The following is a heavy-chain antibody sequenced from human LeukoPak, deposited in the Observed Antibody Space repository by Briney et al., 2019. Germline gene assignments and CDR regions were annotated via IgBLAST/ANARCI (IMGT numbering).Heavy chain of an antibody. CDR2: ISYDGSNE. D-gene: IGHD6-19*01. Sequence: GGSLGLSCAASGFTFSGYAMHWVRQTPGKGLEWMAVISYDGSNEYYADSVKGRFTISRDNSKKTLYLQMNSLRAEDTAVYYCARASGWSQPYCLDHWGQGTPVTVSS. CDR1: GFTFSGYA. V-gene: IGHV3-30-3*01. J-gene: IGHJ4*02. CDR3: ARASGWSQPYCLDH.